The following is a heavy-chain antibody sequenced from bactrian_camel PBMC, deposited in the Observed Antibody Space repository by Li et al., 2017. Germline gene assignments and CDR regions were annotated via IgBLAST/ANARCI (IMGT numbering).Heavy chain of an antibody. CDR2: IYSPAEIP. V-gene: IGHV3S63*01. CDR3: TAGVTRTVDRGTNLVCEYFH. D-gene: IGHD2*01. CDR1: AYIWASTC. J-gene: IGHJ4*01. Sequence: QVQLVESGGGSVEVGGSLNLSCAASAYIWASTCMGWFRQAPGKEREGVAIIYSPAEIPVYANSVKGRFSISKDKSKKTLYLQMHNLKPEGTAMYYRTAGVTRTVDRGTNLVCEYFHWGQGTQVTVS.